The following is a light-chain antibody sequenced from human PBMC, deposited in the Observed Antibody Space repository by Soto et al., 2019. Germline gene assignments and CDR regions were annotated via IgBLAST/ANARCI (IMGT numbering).Light chain of an antibody. CDR2: GAF. CDR1: QSVPSPY. J-gene: IGKJ4*01. Sequence: EIVLTQSPGTLSLSPGESATLSCRASQSVPSPYLAWYQQKPGQAPRLLIYGAFSRATGIPDRFSGSGSGTDFTLTISRLKPEDFAVYYCQQSGRSVTFGGGTRVEIK. V-gene: IGKV3-20*01. CDR3: QQSGRSVT.